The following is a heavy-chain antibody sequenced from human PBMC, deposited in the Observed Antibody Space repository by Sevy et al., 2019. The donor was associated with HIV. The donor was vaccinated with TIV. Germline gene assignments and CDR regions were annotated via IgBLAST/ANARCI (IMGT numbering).Heavy chain of an antibody. CDR1: GYTFSNYG. Sequence: ASVKVSCQASGYTFSNYGVTWVRQAPGQGLEWMGWISGYNGSTKYAQKFQDRVIMTTNTATSTAYMELRSLRSDDTAVYYCVRDESFSLIVVDPDYWGQGTLVTVSS. CDR3: VRDESFSLIVVDPDY. CDR2: ISGYNGST. J-gene: IGHJ4*02. V-gene: IGHV1-18*01. D-gene: IGHD3-22*01.